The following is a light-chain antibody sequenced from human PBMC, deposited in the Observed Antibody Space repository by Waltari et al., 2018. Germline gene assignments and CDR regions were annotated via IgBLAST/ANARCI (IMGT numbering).Light chain of an antibody. V-gene: IGLV1-40*01. CDR1: SSHIGAGYE. J-gene: IGLJ2*01. CDR2: GNS. Sequence: QSVLTQPPSVSGAPGQRVTISCTGSSSHIGAGYEVHWYQQLPGTAPKPLIYGNSNRPSGVPDRFSGSKSGTSASLAITGLQAEDEADYYCQSYDSSLSGVVFGGGTKLTVL. CDR3: QSYDSSLSGVV.